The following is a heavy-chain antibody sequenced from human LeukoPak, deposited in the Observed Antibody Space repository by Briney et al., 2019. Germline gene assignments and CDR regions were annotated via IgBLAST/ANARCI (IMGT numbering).Heavy chain of an antibody. J-gene: IGHJ4*02. CDR1: GYTFTGYY. V-gene: IGHV1-2*02. CDR3: ARVPRNYYGSGSYLDY. Sequence: ASVKVSCKPSGYTFTGYYMLWVRQAPGQGLEWIGWINPNSGGTNYAQKFQGRVTMTRDTSISTAYMELSRLRSDYTAVYYCARVPRNYYGSGSYLDYWGQGTLVTVSS. D-gene: IGHD3-10*01. CDR2: INPNSGGT.